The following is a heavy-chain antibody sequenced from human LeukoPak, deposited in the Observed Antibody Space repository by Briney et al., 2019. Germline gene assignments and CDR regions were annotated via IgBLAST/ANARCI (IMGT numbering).Heavy chain of an antibody. Sequence: SETLSLTCTVSGGSISSGSYYWSWIRRPAGKGLEWIGRIYTSGSTNYNPSLKSRVTISVDASKNQFALKLSSVSAADTAVYYCARDNDFWSAGGQGTLVSVSS. CDR2: IYTSGST. J-gene: IGHJ4*02. CDR3: ARDNDFWSA. D-gene: IGHD3-3*01. V-gene: IGHV4-61*02. CDR1: GGSISSGSYY.